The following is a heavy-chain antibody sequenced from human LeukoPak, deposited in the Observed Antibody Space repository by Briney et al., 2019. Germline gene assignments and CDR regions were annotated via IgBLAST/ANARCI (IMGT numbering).Heavy chain of an antibody. Sequence: PSETLSLTCTVSGGSISSYYWSWIRQPLGKGLEWIGYIYYSGSTNYNPSLKSRVTISVDTSKNQFSLKLSSVTAADTAVYYCARIGHEDYYFDYWGQGTLVTVSS. CDR1: GGSISSYY. V-gene: IGHV4-59*01. J-gene: IGHJ4*02. CDR2: IYYSGST. CDR3: ARIGHEDYYFDY.